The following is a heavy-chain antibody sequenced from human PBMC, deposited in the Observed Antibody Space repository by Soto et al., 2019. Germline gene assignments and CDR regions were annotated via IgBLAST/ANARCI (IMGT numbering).Heavy chain of an antibody. V-gene: IGHV4-61*01. D-gene: IGHD3-22*01. J-gene: IGHJ4*02. Sequence: SETLSLTCTVSGGSVSSGSYYWSWVRQPPGKGLEWIGYIYYSGSTNYNPSLKSRVTISVDTSKNQFSLKLSSVTAADTAVYYCARGLPYYYDSSGHPYYFDYWGQGTLVTVSS. CDR1: GGSVSSGSYY. CDR2: IYYSGST. CDR3: ARGLPYYYDSSGHPYYFDY.